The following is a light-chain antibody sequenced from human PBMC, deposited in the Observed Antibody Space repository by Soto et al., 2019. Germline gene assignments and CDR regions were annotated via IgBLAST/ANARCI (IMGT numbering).Light chain of an antibody. CDR1: SSDVGNYIL. J-gene: IGLJ7*01. CDR3: CSYARSITV. CDR2: EGS. Sequence: QSVLTQPASVSGSPGQSITISCTGTSSDVGNYILVSWYQHHPGKAPKLIIYEGSKRPSGVSTRFSDSKSGNTASLTISGLQAEDEAEYYCCSYARSITVFGGGTQLTVL. V-gene: IGLV2-23*01.